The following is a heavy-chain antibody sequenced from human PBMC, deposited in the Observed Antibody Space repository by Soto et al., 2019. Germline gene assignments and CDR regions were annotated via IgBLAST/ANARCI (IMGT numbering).Heavy chain of an antibody. Sequence: EVLLLESAGGVVQPGGSLRLSCAASGFTFSSSALSWVRQAPGKGLEWVSAISASDGSTHYADSVKGRFTISRDDSENTLYLQLSRLRAEDTAVYYCAKDMVHCTGTRCARYFEKWGRGTLVTVSS. CDR2: ISASDGST. CDR3: AKDMVHCTGTRCARYFEK. J-gene: IGHJ4*02. D-gene: IGHD2-8*02. CDR1: GFTFSSSA. V-gene: IGHV3-23*01.